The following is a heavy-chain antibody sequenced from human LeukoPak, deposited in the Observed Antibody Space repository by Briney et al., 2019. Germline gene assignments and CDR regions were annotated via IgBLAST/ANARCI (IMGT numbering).Heavy chain of an antibody. V-gene: IGHV3-66*02. CDR1: GFTLSSNF. J-gene: IGHJ5*02. Sequence: PGGSLRLSCVASGFTLSSNFMSWVRQAPGKGLEWVSVIYSAGDTYYADSVKGRFTISRDNFKNTLYLQMNSLRTDDSAVYFCARDYCRDVSCSVRWFDPWGQGTLVTVSS. CDR3: ARDYCRDVSCSVRWFDP. CDR2: IYSAGDT. D-gene: IGHD2-15*01.